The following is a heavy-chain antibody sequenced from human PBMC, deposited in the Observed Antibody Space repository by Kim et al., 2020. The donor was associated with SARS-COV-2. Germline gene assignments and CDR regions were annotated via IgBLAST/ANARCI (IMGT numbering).Heavy chain of an antibody. CDR1: GFTFSNAW. CDR3: TTVKGSYGSGSYYHYGMDV. D-gene: IGHD3-10*01. CDR2: IKSKTDGGTT. Sequence: GGSLRLSCAASGFTFSNAWMSWVRQAPGKGLEWVGRIKSKTDGGTTDYAAPVKGRFTISRDDSKNTLYLQMNSLKTEDTAVYYCTTVKGSYGSGSYYHYGMDVWGQGTTVTVSS. V-gene: IGHV3-15*01. J-gene: IGHJ6*02.